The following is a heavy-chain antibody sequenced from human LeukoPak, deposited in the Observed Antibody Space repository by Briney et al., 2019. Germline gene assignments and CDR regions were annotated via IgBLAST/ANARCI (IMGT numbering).Heavy chain of an antibody. CDR3: AKGLHP. CDR2: ISGSDGST. J-gene: IGHJ5*02. V-gene: IGHV3-23*01. Sequence: GGSLRLSCAASGFTFTCCTMNWVRQAPAKGLEWVAGISGSDGSTYYADSVKGRFTIPRDISKSTLYLQMNSLRAEDTAVYYCAKGLHPWGQGTLVTVSS. CDR1: GFTFTCCT.